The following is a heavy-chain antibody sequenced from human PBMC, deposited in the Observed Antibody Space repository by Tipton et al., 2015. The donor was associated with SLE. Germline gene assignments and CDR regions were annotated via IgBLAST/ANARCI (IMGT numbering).Heavy chain of an antibody. V-gene: IGHV3-23*03. CDR1: GFIFSNYA. Sequence: SLRLSCAASGFIFSNYAMSWVRQAPGKGLEWVSIIYSGSTATNYADSVKGRFTISRDNSNNTMYLQMNSLRPEDTAIYYCARDGTECGGECYFDGLCDLWGRGTLVTVSS. J-gene: IGHJ2*01. CDR3: ARDGTECGGECYFDGLCDL. CDR2: IYSGSTAT. D-gene: IGHD2-21*01.